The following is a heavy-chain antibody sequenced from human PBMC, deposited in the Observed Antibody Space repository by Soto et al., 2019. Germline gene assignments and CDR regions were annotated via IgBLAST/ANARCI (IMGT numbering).Heavy chain of an antibody. CDR2: IDPSDSYT. V-gene: IGHV5-10-1*01. D-gene: IGHD2-15*01. J-gene: IGHJ3*02. CDR3: ARHSENCSGGSCYSTDAFDI. Sequence: GESLKISCKGSGYSFTSYWISWVRQMPGKGLEWMGRIDPSDSYTNYSPSFQGHVTISADKSISTAYLQWSSLKASDTAMYYCARHSENCSGGSCYSTDAFDIWGQGTMVTVSS. CDR1: GYSFTSYW.